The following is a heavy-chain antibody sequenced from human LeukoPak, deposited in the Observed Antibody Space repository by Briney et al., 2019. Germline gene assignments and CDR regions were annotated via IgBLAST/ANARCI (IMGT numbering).Heavy chain of an antibody. CDR2: INHSGST. CDR3: ARDRIDYVWGSYRLPVIAFDI. D-gene: IGHD3-16*02. Sequence: SETLSLTCAVYGGSFSGYYWSWIRQPPGKGLEWIGEINHSGSTNYNPSLKSRVTISVDTSKNQFSLKLSSVTAADTAVYYCARDRIDYVWGSYRLPVIAFDIWGQGTMVTVSS. J-gene: IGHJ3*02. V-gene: IGHV4-34*01. CDR1: GGSFSGYY.